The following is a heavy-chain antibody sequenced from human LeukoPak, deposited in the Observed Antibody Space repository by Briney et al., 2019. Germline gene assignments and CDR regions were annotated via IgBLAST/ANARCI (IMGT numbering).Heavy chain of an antibody. J-gene: IGHJ6*02. CDR3: VRDPSGWGMDV. V-gene: IGHV3-23*01. CDR2: IDGSGGRP. Sequence: GGSLRLSCAASGFTLSKCAMNWVRQAPGKGLEWVSGIDGSGGRPPSADSVKGRFTISRENAKDSLYLQMNSLRAGDTAVYYCVRDPSGWGMDVWGQGTTVIVSS. CDR1: GFTLSKCA.